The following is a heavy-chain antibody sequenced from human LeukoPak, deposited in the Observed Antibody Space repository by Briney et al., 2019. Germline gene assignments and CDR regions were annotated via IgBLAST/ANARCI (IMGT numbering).Heavy chain of an antibody. CDR2: SYYSGST. CDR1: GGSISSYY. Sequence: SETLSLTCTVSGGSISSYYWSWIRQPPGKGLEWIGYSYYSGSTNSNPSLKSRVTISVDTSKNQFPLKLSSVTAADTAVYYCARDGSGYDDGDFGWFDPWGQGTLVTVSS. V-gene: IGHV4-59*01. CDR3: ARDGSGYDDGDFGWFDP. J-gene: IGHJ5*02. D-gene: IGHD5-12*01.